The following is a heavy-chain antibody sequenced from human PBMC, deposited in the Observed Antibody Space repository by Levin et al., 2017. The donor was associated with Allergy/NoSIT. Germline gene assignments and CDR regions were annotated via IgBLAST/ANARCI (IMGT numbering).Heavy chain of an antibody. Sequence: GGSLRLSCAAAGFAVDSYAMHWVRQAPGKGLEWIAGISWNSGHIGYADSVKGRFTILRENAKNSLYLQMNSLRPEDTAFYYCARRRIQFWSAPEGMDVWGQGTMVSVSS. CDR1: GFAVDSYA. D-gene: IGHD3-3*01. J-gene: IGHJ6*02. V-gene: IGHV3-9*01. CDR2: ISWNSGHI. CDR3: ARRRIQFWSAPEGMDV.